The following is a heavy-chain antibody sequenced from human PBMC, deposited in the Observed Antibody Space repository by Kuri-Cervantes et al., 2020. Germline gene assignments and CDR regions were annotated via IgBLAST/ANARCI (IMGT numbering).Heavy chain of an antibody. CDR1: GFTFTTYS. D-gene: IGHD3-22*01. J-gene: IGHJ6*03. V-gene: IGHV3-21*03. Sequence: GESLKISCAASGFTFTTYSMNWVRQAPGKGLEWVSSISGSSGYIYYADSLKGRFTISRDNAKNSLYLQMNSLRAEDTAVYYCARVEGYYDSSGYYDYYYYYMDVWGKGTTVTVSS. CDR3: ARVEGYYDSSGYYDYYYYYMDV. CDR2: ISGSSGYI.